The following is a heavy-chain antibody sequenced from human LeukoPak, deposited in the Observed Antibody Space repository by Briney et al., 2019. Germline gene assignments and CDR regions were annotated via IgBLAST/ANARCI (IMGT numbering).Heavy chain of an antibody. Sequence: GASVKVSCKASGYTFTGYYMHWVRQAPGQGLEWMGRINPNSGGTNYAQKFQGRVTMTRDTSISTAYMELSRLRSDDTAVYYCARDLSFVGATSGFDYWGQGTLVTVSS. D-gene: IGHD1-26*01. V-gene: IGHV1-2*06. CDR2: INPNSGGT. CDR1: GYTFTGYY. CDR3: ARDLSFVGATSGFDY. J-gene: IGHJ4*02.